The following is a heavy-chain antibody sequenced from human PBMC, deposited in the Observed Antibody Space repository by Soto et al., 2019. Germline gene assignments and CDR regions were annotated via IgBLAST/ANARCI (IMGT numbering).Heavy chain of an antibody. V-gene: IGHV4-34*01. J-gene: IGHJ3*02. CDR2: INHSGST. D-gene: IGHD3-10*01. CDR1: GGSFSGYY. CDR3: ARDRLGGSGSYTRDAFDI. Sequence: SETLSLTCAVYGGSFSGYYWSWIRQPPGKGLEWIGEINHSGSTNYNPSLKSRVTISVDTSKNQFSLKLSSVTAADTAVYYCARDRLGGSGSYTRDAFDIWGQGTMVT.